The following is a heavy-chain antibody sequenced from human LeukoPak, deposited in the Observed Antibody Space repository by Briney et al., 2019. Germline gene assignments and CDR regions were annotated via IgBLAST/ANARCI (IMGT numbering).Heavy chain of an antibody. CDR3: ARSTGYSRTYDY. J-gene: IGHJ4*02. Sequence: PSETLSLTCAVYGGSFSGYYWSGIRQPPGKGLEWIGEINHSGSTNYNPSLKSRVTISVDTSKNQFSLKLSSVTAADTAVYYCARSTGYSRTYDYWGQGTLVTVSS. D-gene: IGHD6-13*01. V-gene: IGHV4-34*01. CDR2: INHSGST. CDR1: GGSFSGYY.